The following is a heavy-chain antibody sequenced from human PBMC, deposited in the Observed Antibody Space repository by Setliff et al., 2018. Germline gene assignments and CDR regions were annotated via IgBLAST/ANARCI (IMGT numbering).Heavy chain of an antibody. CDR1: GYTFTSYG. V-gene: IGHV1-2*06. Sequence: GASVKVSCKASGYTFTSYGISWVRQAPGQGLEWMGRINPDSGGTNYAQKFQGRVTMTRDTSITAAYMELSRLRSDDSAVYYCARDGDNYYDSSGYYLNHAFDIWGQGTMVTVSS. CDR3: ARDGDNYYDSSGYYLNHAFDI. D-gene: IGHD3-22*01. CDR2: INPDSGGT. J-gene: IGHJ3*02.